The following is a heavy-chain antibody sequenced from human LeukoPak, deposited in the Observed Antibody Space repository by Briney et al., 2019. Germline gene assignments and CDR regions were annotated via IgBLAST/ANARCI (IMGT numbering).Heavy chain of an antibody. CDR3: AREAGGLGFDY. J-gene: IGHJ4*02. D-gene: IGHD3/OR15-3a*01. V-gene: IGHV4-30-4*08. CDR2: IYYSGIT. CDR1: GGSISSGDYY. Sequence: ASQTLSLXCTVSGGSISSGDYYWSWIRQPPGKGLEWIGYIYYSGITYYNPSLKSRVTISVDTSKNQFSLKLSSVTAADTAVYYCAREAGGLGFDYWGQGTLVTVSS.